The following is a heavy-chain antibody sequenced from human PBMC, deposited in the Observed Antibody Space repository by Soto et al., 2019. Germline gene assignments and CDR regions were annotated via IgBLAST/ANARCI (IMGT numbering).Heavy chain of an antibody. CDR2: IYDTGISGYTPST. Sequence: SETLSLTCAVSGGSITSSYWSWIRRPPGKGLEWIAYIYDTGISGYTPSTSHNPSLKSRVTMSVDTSKSQFSLKLTSVTAADTAVYYCARGEDAFFYYGLDVWGQGITVTVSS. CDR3: ARGEDAFFYYGLDV. J-gene: IGHJ6*02. V-gene: IGHV4-59*01. CDR1: GGSITSSY.